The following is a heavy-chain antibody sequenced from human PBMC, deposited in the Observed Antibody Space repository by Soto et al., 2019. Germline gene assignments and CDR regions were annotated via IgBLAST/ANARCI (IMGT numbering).Heavy chain of an antibody. Sequence: GGSLRLSCAASGFTFSSYSMNWVRQAPGKGLEWVSYISSSSSTIYYADSVKGRFTISRDNAKNSLYLQMNSLRAEDTAVYYCARGGFYGDYEGGFDYWGQGTLVTVSS. J-gene: IGHJ4*02. CDR3: ARGGFYGDYEGGFDY. CDR2: ISSSSSTI. CDR1: GFTFSSYS. D-gene: IGHD4-17*01. V-gene: IGHV3-48*01.